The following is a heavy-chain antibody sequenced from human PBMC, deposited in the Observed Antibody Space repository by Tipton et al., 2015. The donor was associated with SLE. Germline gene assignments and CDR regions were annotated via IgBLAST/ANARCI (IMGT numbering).Heavy chain of an antibody. V-gene: IGHV1-18*01. Sequence: QSGPEVKKPGASVKVSCKASGYTFTSYGVSWVRQAPGQGLGWMGWISAYNGNTNYAQKLQGRVTMTTDTSTSTAYMELRSLRSDDTAVYYCARVLQQLVNNWFDPWGQGTLVTVSS. CDR1: GYTFTSYG. D-gene: IGHD6-13*01. J-gene: IGHJ5*02. CDR3: ARVLQQLVNNWFDP. CDR2: ISAYNGNT.